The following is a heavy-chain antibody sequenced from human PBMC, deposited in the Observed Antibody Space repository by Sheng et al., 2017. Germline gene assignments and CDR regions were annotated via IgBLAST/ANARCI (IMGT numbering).Heavy chain of an antibody. CDR3: ARDPRRGTVAAAPFDY. D-gene: IGHD6-19*01. J-gene: IGHJ4*02. Sequence: QVQLVQSGAEVKKPGASVKVSCKASGYTFSTYGIGWVRQAPGQGLEWMGWISGYNGNTNYAQKLQGRVTLTTDTSTSTAYMELRSLRSDDTAVYYCARDPRRGTVAAAPFDYWGQGTLVTVSS. CDR1: GYTFSTYG. V-gene: IGHV1-18*01. CDR2: ISGYNGNT.